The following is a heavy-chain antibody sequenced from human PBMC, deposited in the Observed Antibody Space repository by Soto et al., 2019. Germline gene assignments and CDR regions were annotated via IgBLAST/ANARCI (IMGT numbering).Heavy chain of an antibody. J-gene: IGHJ4*01. CDR1: GFTLDDYA. CDR2: INWSGEII. V-gene: IGHV3-9*01. CDR3: VRDHCSGGSCYYDY. D-gene: IGHD2-15*01. Sequence: GGSLRLSCAASGFTLDDYAMHWVRQAPGKGLEWVSGINWSGEIIAYADSVKGRFTISRDNAKNSLDLQMKSLRAEDTAFYYCVRDHCSGGSCYYDYWGHGTLVTVPS.